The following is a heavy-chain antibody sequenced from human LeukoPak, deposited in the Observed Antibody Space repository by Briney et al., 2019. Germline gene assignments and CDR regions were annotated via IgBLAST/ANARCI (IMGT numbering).Heavy chain of an antibody. CDR2: INHSGST. D-gene: IGHD4-17*01. CDR1: GGSFSGYY. CDR3: ASSRGVTVATSPFDY. Sequence: KPSETLSLTCAVYGGSFSGYYWSWIRQPPGKGLEWIGEINHSGSTNYNPSLKSRATISVDTSKNQFSLKLSSVTAADTAVYYCASSRGVTVATSPFDYWGQGTLVTVSS. V-gene: IGHV4-34*01. J-gene: IGHJ4*02.